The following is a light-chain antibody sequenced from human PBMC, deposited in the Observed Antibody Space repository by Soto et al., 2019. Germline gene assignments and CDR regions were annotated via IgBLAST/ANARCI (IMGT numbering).Light chain of an antibody. CDR2: DVS. Sequence: ENVLTQSPATLSLSPGEGATLSCRASESVGSDLAWYQQKPGQPPRILIYDVSGRATGVPARFSGSGSGTDFTLTISSLEPEDFAVYYCQQRDSWPLTFGGGTKVEIK. CDR3: QQRDSWPLT. CDR1: ESVGSD. J-gene: IGKJ4*01. V-gene: IGKV3-11*01.